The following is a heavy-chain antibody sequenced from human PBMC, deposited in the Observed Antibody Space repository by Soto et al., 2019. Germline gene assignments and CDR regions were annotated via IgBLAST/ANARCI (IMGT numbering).Heavy chain of an antibody. CDR2: ISNDGTNK. CDR3: AKGAHDTPMDFVLAD. CDR1: GFTFGSYG. Sequence: QLQLVESGGGAVQPGRSLRLSCAASGFTFGSYGMHWVRQAPGKGLAWVAVISNDGTNKYYEDCVKGRFTISRDNSKNTLYLQMDSLRVEDTAGYYCAKGAHDTPMDFVLADWGQGTLVTVTS. J-gene: IGHJ4*02. V-gene: IGHV3-30*18. D-gene: IGHD5-18*01.